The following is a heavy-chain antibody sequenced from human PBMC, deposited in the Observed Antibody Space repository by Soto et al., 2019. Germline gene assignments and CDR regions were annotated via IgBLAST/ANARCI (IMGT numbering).Heavy chain of an antibody. CDR3: ARGGRSPESSVPPSGLDP. CDR1: QFTFNSYW. V-gene: IGHV3-74*01. J-gene: IGHJ5*02. Sequence: PGGSLRLSCAASQFTFNSYWMHWVRQAPGKGLVWVSRINSDGSTTTYADSVKGRFTISRDNAKNTLFLQMNSLRAEDTAVYYCARGGRSPESSVPPSGLDPWGQGTLVTVSS. D-gene: IGHD6-19*01. CDR2: INSDGSTT.